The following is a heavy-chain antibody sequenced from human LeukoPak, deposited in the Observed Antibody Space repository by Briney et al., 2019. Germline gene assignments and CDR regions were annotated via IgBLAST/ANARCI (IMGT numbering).Heavy chain of an antibody. CDR3: ARGRTERIQLWLNY. J-gene: IGHJ4*02. D-gene: IGHD5-18*01. CDR2: INPNTGGT. CDR1: GYTFTGYY. V-gene: IGHV1-2*02. Sequence: ASVKVSCKASGYTFTGYYMHWVRQAPGQGLEWMGWINPNTGGTNYAQKFHGRVTMTRDTSISTAYMALSWLRFDDTAVYYCARGRTERIQLWLNYWGQGTLVTVSS.